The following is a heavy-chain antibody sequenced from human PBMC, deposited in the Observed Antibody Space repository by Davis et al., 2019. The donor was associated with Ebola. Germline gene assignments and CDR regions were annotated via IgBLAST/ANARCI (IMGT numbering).Heavy chain of an antibody. CDR1: GFTFSDYG. D-gene: IGHD2-21*02. V-gene: IGHV3-30*18. J-gene: IGHJ6*02. CDR2: ISYDGSNE. Sequence: PGGSLRLSCAASGFTFSDYGMHWVRQAPGKGLEWVAVISYDGSNEYYADSVKGRFTISRDNSKYTLNLQMNSLRAEDTALYYCAKEGSDSDVYYYGMDVWGQGTTVIVSS. CDR3: AKEGSDSDVYYYGMDV.